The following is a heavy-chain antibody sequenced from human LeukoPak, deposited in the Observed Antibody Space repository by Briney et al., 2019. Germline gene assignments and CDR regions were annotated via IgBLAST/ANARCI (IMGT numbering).Heavy chain of an antibody. CDR2: ITGSSSTI. Sequence: PGGSPRLSCAVSGFTFSSHNMNWVRQAPGKGLEWVSHITGSSSTIYYADSVKGRFTISRDNGKNSLYLQMDSLRDEDTAVYYCARVATMVRVPLDALDIWGQGTMVSVSS. J-gene: IGHJ3*02. V-gene: IGHV3-48*02. D-gene: IGHD3-10*01. CDR1: GFTFSSHN. CDR3: ARVATMVRVPLDALDI.